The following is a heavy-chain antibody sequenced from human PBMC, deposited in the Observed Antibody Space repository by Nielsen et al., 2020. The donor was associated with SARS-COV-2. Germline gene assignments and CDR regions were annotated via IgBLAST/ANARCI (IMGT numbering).Heavy chain of an antibody. V-gene: IGHV4-30-2*01. J-gene: IGHJ6*02. Sequence: SETLSLTCAVSGDSISSGRFSWTWIRQPPGRGLVWIGYIFHDGITFYNPSLKSRVTMSVDTSKNQFSLKLSSVTAADTAVYYCARDPQRAFRGYYGMDVWGQGTTVTVSS. CDR3: ARDPQRAFRGYYGMDV. CDR2: IFHDGIT. CDR1: GDSISSGRFS. D-gene: IGHD3-10*01.